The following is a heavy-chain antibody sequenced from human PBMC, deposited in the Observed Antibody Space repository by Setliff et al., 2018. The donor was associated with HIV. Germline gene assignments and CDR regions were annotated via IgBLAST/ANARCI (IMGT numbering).Heavy chain of an antibody. CDR2: IYYVGWS. CDR1: GASLQSYY. V-gene: IGHV4-4*07. D-gene: IGHD3-10*01. Sequence: SAPLSLPFSFSGASLQSYYWSWIRQPAGKGLQWIGRIYYVGWSKYNPSLEDRVTMSVDTSNNQFSLSLRSVTAADTAIYYCARSIHGGGSEPFDTWGQGIQVTVSS. J-gene: IGHJ5*02. CDR3: ARSIHGGGSEPFDT.